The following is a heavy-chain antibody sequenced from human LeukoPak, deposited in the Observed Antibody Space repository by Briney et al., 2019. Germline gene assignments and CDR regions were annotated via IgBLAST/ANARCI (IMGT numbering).Heavy chain of an antibody. Sequence: GGSLRLSCAPSGFTFSSYAMSCVREAPGKGLEWVSDISGSGGSKYYADSVKGRFTISRDNSKNTLYLQMNSLRAEDTAVYYCARNGQLSVAGTYFDYWGQGTLVTVSS. CDR2: ISGSGGSK. J-gene: IGHJ4*02. D-gene: IGHD6-19*01. CDR1: GFTFSSYA. CDR3: ARNGQLSVAGTYFDY. V-gene: IGHV3-23*01.